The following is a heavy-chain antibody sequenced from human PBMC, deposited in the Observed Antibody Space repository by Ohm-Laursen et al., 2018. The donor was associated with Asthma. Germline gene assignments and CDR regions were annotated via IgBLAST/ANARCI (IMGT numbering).Heavy chain of an antibody. D-gene: IGHD1-26*01. Sequence: SLRLSCTASGYTFSRYSIHWVRQVPGKGLEWVASISTASTFIYYADSVRGRFTTSRDNAKNSVYLQMNSLRAEDTALYYCARIGPEWEPPGRECSLHHWGQGTQVTVSS. J-gene: IGHJ1*01. V-gene: IGHV3-21*01. CDR2: ISTASTFI. CDR3: ARIGPEWEPPGRECSLHH. CDR1: GYTFSRYS.